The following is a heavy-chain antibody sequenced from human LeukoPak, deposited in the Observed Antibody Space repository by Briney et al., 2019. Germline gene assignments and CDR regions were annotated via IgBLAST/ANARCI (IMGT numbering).Heavy chain of an antibody. Sequence: PGGSLRLSCAASGFTFSSYAMSWVRQAPGKGLEWVSAISGSSSTIYYADSVKGRFTISRDNAKNSLYLQMNSLRAEDTAVYYCARVPPDLDIHYYYYYMDVWGKGTTVTVSS. CDR1: GFTFSSYA. D-gene: IGHD3-9*01. V-gene: IGHV3-48*01. CDR3: ARVPPDLDIHYYYYYMDV. CDR2: ISGSSSTI. J-gene: IGHJ6*03.